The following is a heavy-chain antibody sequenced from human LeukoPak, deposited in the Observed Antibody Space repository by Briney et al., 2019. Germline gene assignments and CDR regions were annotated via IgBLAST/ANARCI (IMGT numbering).Heavy chain of an antibody. CDR2: IRSKANSYAT. Sequence: ASVKVSCKVSGYTLTELSMHWVRQASGKGLEWVGRIRSKANSYATAYAASVKGRFTISRDDSKNTAYLQMNSLKTEDTAVYYCTQTTDYYYYYMDVWGKGTTVTVSS. CDR1: GYTLTELS. J-gene: IGHJ6*03. D-gene: IGHD4-11*01. V-gene: IGHV3-73*01. CDR3: TQTTDYYYYYMDV.